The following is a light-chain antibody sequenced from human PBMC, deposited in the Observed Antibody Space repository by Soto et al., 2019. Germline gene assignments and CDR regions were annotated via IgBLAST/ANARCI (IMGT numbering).Light chain of an antibody. CDR1: RSVNNNY. CDR2: GAS. J-gene: IGKJ1*01. Sequence: EIVLTQSPGTLSLSPGERATLSCRASRSVNNNYLAWYQQKSGQAPRLLIYGASSRAIHTPDRFSGSGSGTDFTLTISGLEPEDFAVYYCQHFGNSLWTFGQGTKVDIK. CDR3: QHFGNSLWT. V-gene: IGKV3-20*01.